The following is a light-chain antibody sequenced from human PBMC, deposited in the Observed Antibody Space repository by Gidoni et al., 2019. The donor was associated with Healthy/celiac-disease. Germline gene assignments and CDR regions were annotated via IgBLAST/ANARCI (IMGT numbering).Light chain of an antibody. CDR3: QVWDSSSDHPYV. V-gene: IGLV3-21*04. CDR1: NIGSKS. Sequence: SYVLTQPPSVSVAPGKTARITCGGNNIGSKSVHWYQQKPGQAPVLVIYYDSDRPSGIPERFSGSNSGNTATLTISMVEAGDEADYYCQVWDSSSDHPYVFGTGTKVTVL. CDR2: YDS. J-gene: IGLJ1*01.